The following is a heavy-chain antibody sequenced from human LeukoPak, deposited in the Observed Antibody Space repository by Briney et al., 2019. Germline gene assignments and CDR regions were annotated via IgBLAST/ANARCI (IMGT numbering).Heavy chain of an antibody. V-gene: IGHV3-21*01. CDR2: ISSGSSYI. CDR1: GFTFSDYN. D-gene: IGHD1-26*01. Sequence: GGSLRLSCAASGFTFSDYNMNWVRQAPGKGLEWVSSISSGSSYIFYADSVKGRFTISRDNAKNSLYLQMNSLRVEDTALYYCARYSGTYRDYWGQGTLVTVSS. CDR3: ARYSGTYRDY. J-gene: IGHJ4*02.